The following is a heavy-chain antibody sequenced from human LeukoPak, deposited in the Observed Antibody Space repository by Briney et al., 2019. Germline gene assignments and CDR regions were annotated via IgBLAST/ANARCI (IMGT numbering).Heavy chain of an antibody. CDR2: ISSSSSYI. V-gene: IGHV3-21*01. CDR1: GFTFSSYS. Sequence: GGSLRLSCAASGFTFSSYSMNWVRQAPGKGLEWVSSISSSSSYIYYADSVKGRFTISRDNAKNSLSLQMNSLRAEDSGIYYCARATSDSSGYPVSDYWGQGTLVTVSS. D-gene: IGHD3-22*01. J-gene: IGHJ4*02. CDR3: ARATSDSSGYPVSDY.